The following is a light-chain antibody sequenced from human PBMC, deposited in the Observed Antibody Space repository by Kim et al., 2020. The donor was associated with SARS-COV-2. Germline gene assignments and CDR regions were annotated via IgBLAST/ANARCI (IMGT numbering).Light chain of an antibody. CDR1: QSVNSN. J-gene: IGKJ1*01. V-gene: IGKV3-15*01. CDR2: GAS. Sequence: VSPGEGAPLSCRASQSVNSNFAWYELKPGQGPRLLIYGASTRAAGIPARFSGGGSGTEFTLTISSLQSEDFAVYYCQQYNDWPLTFGQGTKVDIK. CDR3: QQYNDWPLT.